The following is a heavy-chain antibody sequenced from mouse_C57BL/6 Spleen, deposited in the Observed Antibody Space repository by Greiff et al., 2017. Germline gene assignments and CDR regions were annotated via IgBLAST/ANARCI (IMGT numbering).Heavy chain of an antibody. J-gene: IGHJ1*03. D-gene: IGHD1-1*01. Sequence: VQLQQPGAELVKPGASVKMSCKASGYTFTSYWITWVKQRPGQGLEWIGDIYPGSGSTNYNEKFKSKATLTVDTSSSTAYMQLSSLTSEDSAVYYCARRPPTVRCWYFDGWGTGTTVTVSS. V-gene: IGHV1-55*01. CDR1: GYTFTSYW. CDR2: IYPGSGST. CDR3: ARRPPTVRCWYFDG.